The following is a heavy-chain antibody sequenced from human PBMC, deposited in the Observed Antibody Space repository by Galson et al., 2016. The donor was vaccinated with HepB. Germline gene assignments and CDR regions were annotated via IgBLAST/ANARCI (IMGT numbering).Heavy chain of an antibody. D-gene: IGHD5-24*01. CDR3: ARDQRWLQFGKDAFDL. J-gene: IGHJ3*01. CDR2: LSPSVTYT. Sequence: YLRLTCTASRSTFSSYGISCARHAPGKGLEWVTGLSPSVTYTHYADSLKGRFSISRDNSKTTKYLQMNSLRVEDTALYYCARDQRWLQFGKDAFDLWGQGTFVIVSS. V-gene: IGHV3-23*01. CDR1: RSTFSSYG.